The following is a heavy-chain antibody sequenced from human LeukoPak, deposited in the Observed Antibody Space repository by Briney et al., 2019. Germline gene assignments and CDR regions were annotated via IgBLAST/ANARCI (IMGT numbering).Heavy chain of an antibody. CDR2: ISYDGSNK. J-gene: IGHJ3*02. CDR3: AREGLGYSYGYQAFDI. D-gene: IGHD5-18*01. V-gene: IGHV3-30-3*01. Sequence: PGRSLRLSCAASGFTFSSYAMHWVRQAPGKGLEWVAVISYDGSNKYYADSVKGRFTISRDNSKNTLYLQMNSLRPEDTAVYYCAREGLGYSYGYQAFDIWGQGTMVTVSS. CDR1: GFTFSSYA.